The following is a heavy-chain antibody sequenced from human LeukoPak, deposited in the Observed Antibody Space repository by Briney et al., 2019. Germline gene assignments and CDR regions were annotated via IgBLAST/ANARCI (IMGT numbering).Heavy chain of an antibody. J-gene: IGHJ6*02. CDR2: ISGSGGST. CDR1: GFTVSSHS. D-gene: IGHD6-13*01. Sequence: PGGSLRLSCAASGFTVSSHSMTWVRQAPGKGLEWVSAISGSGGSTYYADSVKGRFTISRDNSKNTLYLQMNSLRAEDTAVYYCAVDIAAAGTSYYYYGMDVWGQGTTVTVSS. CDR3: AVDIAAAGTSYYYYGMDV. V-gene: IGHV3-23*01.